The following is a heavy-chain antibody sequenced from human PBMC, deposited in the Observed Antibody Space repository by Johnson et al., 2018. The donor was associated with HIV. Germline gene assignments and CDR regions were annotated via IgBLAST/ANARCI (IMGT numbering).Heavy chain of an antibody. V-gene: IGHV3-20*04. CDR3: ARVRIGGSFLRGDAFDI. CDR2: ISWNSGSI. Sequence: EVQLVESGGGVVRPGGSLRLSCAASGFTFDDYGMSWVRQAPGKGLEWVSGISWNSGSIGYADSVKGRFTISRDNAKNSLYLQMNSLRAEDTALYYCARVRIGGSFLRGDAFDIWGQGTMVTVSS. CDR1: GFTFDDYG. J-gene: IGHJ3*02. D-gene: IGHD1-26*01.